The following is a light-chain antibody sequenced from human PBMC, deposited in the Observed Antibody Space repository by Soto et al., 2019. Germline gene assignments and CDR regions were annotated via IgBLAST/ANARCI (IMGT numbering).Light chain of an antibody. CDR2: EVN. J-gene: IGLJ2*01. CDR1: SGDIGTYNL. CDR3: CSYAGVSTVV. Sequence: QSALTQPASVSGSPGQSITVSCSGTSGDIGTYNLVSWYQQYPGKAPKLMIFEVNKRPSGVSNRFSGSKSGNTASLTISGLQGDDEADYYCCSYAGVSTVVCGGGTKVTVL. V-gene: IGLV2-23*02.